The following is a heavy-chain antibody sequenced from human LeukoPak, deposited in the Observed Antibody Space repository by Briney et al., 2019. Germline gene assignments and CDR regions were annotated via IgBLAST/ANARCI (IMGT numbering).Heavy chain of an antibody. CDR3: ARGVPRYCRSPGRATADICGVY. V-gene: IGHV1-8*01. D-gene: IGHD2-2*01. Sequence: GASVKVSCKASGYSFTKYAMNWVRQAPGQGLEWMGWMNPNSGDTGYAQKFQGRVTMTRSTSISTAYMELSSLRSEDTAVYYCARGVPRYCRSPGRATADICGVYWGQGTLVTVSS. J-gene: IGHJ4*02. CDR2: MNPNSGDT. CDR1: GYSFTKYA.